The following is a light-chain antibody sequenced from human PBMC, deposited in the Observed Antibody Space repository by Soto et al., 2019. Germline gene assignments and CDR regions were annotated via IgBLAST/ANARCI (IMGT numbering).Light chain of an antibody. CDR1: QSIGDT. CDR3: QQSYSTPQT. Sequence: EIVMTQSPATLSVSPGGRATLSCRASQSIGDTLAWYQLKPGQAPRLLIYGASSRVTGFPARFSGSGSGTDFTLTISSLQPEDFATYYCQQSYSTPQTFGQGTKVDI. V-gene: IGKV3-15*01. J-gene: IGKJ1*01. CDR2: GAS.